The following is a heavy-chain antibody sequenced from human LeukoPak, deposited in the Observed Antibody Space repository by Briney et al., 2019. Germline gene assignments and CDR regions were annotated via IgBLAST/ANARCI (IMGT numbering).Heavy chain of an antibody. J-gene: IGHJ4*02. V-gene: IGHV3-43D*04. CDR1: GFTFDDYA. Sequence: PGGSLRLSCAASGFTFDDYAKHWVRQAPGKGLEWFSLISWDGGSTYYADSVKGRFTISRDNSKNSLYLQMNSLRAEDTALYYCAKDISITGTTGGFDYWGQGTLVTVSS. CDR3: AKDISITGTTGGFDY. D-gene: IGHD1-7*01. CDR2: ISWDGGST.